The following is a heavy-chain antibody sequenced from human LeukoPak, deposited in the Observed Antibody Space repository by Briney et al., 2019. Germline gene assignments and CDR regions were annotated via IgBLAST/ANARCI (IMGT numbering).Heavy chain of an antibody. J-gene: IGHJ3*01. Sequence: GESLKISCKVSGYSFTSYCNGWVREMPGKGLEWVGIIYPGDSGPTYSPSFQGQVTISGDKSINTAYLQGSSLPASGPAMYYCGMSGDRVPLQDDVFDVWGQGTMVTVST. V-gene: IGHV5-51*01. CDR1: GYSFTSYC. CDR3: GMSGDRVPLQDDVFDV. D-gene: IGHD1-26*01. CDR2: IYPGDSGP.